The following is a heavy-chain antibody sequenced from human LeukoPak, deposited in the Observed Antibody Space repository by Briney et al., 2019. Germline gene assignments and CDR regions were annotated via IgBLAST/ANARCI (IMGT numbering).Heavy chain of an antibody. CDR1: GFIFSTYW. D-gene: IGHD4-23*01. Sequence: GRCRRPSCAASGFIFSTYWMHWVSQSPREWRVWVSRVATDGAGPRYADSVKGRFTISRDNARNILYLQMNSLSVEDTAVYYCARDLGPYGGNPGGSWGQGTLVTVSS. V-gene: IGHV3-74*01. CDR3: ARDLGPYGGNPGGS. J-gene: IGHJ5*02. CDR2: VATDGAGP.